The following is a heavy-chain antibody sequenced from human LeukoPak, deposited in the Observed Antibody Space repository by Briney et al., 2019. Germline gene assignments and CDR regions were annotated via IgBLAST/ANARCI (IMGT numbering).Heavy chain of an antibody. CDR1: GYTFTSCL. V-gene: IGHV1-46*01. Sequence: ASGKISCKTSGYTFTSCLIHWIRQAPGQGFEWVAKIHPGDGDRDYAQKFQGRVTMTSDSSTTTVYMELTGLTSEDTAVYYCARDLFSGWTWDYWGQGTLITVSS. J-gene: IGHJ4*02. D-gene: IGHD6-19*01. CDR3: ARDLFSGWTWDY. CDR2: IHPGDGDR.